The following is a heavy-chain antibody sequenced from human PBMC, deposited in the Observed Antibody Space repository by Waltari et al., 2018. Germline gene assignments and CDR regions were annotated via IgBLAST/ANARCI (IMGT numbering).Heavy chain of an antibody. CDR3: AKDGSSSRYWYFDL. D-gene: IGHD6-13*01. CDR2: ISGSGGST. V-gene: IGHV3-23*04. CDR1: GFTFSSYA. J-gene: IGHJ2*01. Sequence: EVQLVESGGGLVQPGGSLRLSCAASGFTFSSYAMSWVRHAPGKGLEWGSAISGSGGSTSYADPVQGRFTISRDNSKNTLYLQMNSLRAEDTAVDYCAKDGSSSRYWYFDLWGRGTLVTVSS.